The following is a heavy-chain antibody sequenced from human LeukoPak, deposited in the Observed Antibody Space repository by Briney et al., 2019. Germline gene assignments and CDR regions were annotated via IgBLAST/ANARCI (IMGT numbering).Heavy chain of an antibody. Sequence: ASVKVSCKASGGTFSSYAISWVRQAPGQGLEWMGRIIPILGIANYAQKFQGRVTITADKSTSTAYMELSSLRSEDTAVYYCARGRVLDMATIGWSDPWGQGTLVTVSS. V-gene: IGHV1-69*04. J-gene: IGHJ5*02. CDR3: ARGRVLDMATIGWSDP. CDR1: GGTFSSYA. D-gene: IGHD5-24*01. CDR2: IIPILGIA.